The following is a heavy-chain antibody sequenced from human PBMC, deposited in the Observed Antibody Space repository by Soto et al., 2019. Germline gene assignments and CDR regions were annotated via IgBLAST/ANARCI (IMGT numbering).Heavy chain of an antibody. D-gene: IGHD2-21*02. V-gene: IGHV3-13*01. Sequence: GGSLRLSCAASGFTFSSYDMDWVRQSTGKGLEWVSAIGTAGDTYYPGSVKGRFTISRENAKNSFYLQMNSLSAGDTAVYYCARSSPVLYCGGDCYPNYYYGMDVWGQGTTVTVSS. CDR2: IGTAGDT. CDR1: GFTFSSYD. J-gene: IGHJ6*02. CDR3: ARSSPVLYCGGDCYPNYYYGMDV.